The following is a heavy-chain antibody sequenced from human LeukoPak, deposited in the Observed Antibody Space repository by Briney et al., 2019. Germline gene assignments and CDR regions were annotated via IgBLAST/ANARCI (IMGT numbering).Heavy chain of an antibody. CDR1: GDSISSSSSGYY. CDR3: ARTFPSYDSSGYYLDY. V-gene: IGHV4-39*01. CDR2: IYYRGST. J-gene: IGHJ4*02. D-gene: IGHD3-22*01. Sequence: SETLSLTCTVSGDSISSSSSGYYWGWIRQPPGEGLKRNRSIYYRGSTYYNPSLKSRVTISVDTSKNQFSLKLSSVTAADTAVYYCARTFPSYDSSGYYLDYWGQGTLVTVSS.